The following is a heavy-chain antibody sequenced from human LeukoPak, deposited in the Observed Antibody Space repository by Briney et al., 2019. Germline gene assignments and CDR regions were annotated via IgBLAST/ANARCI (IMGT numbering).Heavy chain of an antibody. V-gene: IGHV4-39*01. J-gene: IGHJ6*03. CDR1: GGSISSSSYY. Sequence: YPSETLSLTCTVSGGSISSSSYYWGWIRRPPGKGLEWIGSIYYSGSTYYNPSLKSRVTISVDTSKNQFSLKLSSVTAADTAVYYCARQSSPGRYYYYMDVWGKGTTVTISS. D-gene: IGHD6-13*01. CDR3: ARQSSPGRYYYYMDV. CDR2: IYYSGST.